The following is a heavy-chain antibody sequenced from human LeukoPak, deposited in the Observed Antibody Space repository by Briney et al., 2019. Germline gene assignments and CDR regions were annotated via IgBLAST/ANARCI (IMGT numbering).Heavy chain of an antibody. CDR3: ARGAAGMAYFDY. D-gene: IGHD5-18*01. Sequence: GGSLRLSCAASGFTFSSYSMNWVRQAPGKGLEWVSYITSSSSTIYYADSVKGRFTISRDNAKNSLYLQMNSLRDEDAAVYYCARGAAGMAYFDYWGQGTLGTVSS. CDR2: ITSSSSTI. J-gene: IGHJ4*02. V-gene: IGHV3-48*02. CDR1: GFTFSSYS.